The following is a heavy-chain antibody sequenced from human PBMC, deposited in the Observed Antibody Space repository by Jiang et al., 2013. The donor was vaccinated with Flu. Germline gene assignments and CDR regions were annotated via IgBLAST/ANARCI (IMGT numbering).Heavy chain of an antibody. CDR3: ARHFYGGKPYNWFDP. J-gene: IGHJ5*02. CDR2: IYPGDSDT. D-gene: IGHD4-23*01. V-gene: IGHV5-51*01. Sequence: GWVRQMPGKGLEWMGIIYPGDSDTRYSPSFQGQVTISADKSISTAYLQWSSLKASDTAMYYCARHFYGGKPYNWFDPWGQGTLVTVSS.